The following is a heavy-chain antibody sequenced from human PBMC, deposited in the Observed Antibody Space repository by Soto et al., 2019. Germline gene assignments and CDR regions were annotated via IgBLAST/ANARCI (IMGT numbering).Heavy chain of an antibody. V-gene: IGHV3-21*01. CDR1: GFTFSSYS. CDR3: AREIVVVGGLDY. J-gene: IGHJ4*02. Sequence: EVQLVESGGGLVKPGGSLRLSCAASGFTFSSYSMNWVRQAPGKGLEWVSSISSSSSYIYYADSVKGRFTISRDNAKNSLYLQMNSLRAEDTAVYYCAREIVVVGGLDYWGQGTLVTVSS. CDR2: ISSSSSYI. D-gene: IGHD2-15*01.